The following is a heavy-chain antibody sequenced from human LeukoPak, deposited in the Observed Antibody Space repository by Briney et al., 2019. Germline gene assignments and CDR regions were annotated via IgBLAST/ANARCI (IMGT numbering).Heavy chain of an antibody. Sequence: GASVKVSCKASGYTFTGYFVHWVRQAPGQGLQWMGWINPNTGGTNYAQKFQGRVTMTRDTSISTAYMELSRLRSDDTAVYYCASGDYGDPPLNYWGLGTLVTVSS. CDR3: ASGDYGDPPLNY. V-gene: IGHV1-2*02. D-gene: IGHD4/OR15-4a*01. CDR1: GYTFTGYF. CDR2: INPNTGGT. J-gene: IGHJ4*02.